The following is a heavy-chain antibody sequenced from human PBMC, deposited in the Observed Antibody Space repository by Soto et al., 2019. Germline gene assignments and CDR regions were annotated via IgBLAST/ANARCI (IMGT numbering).Heavy chain of an antibody. J-gene: IGHJ1*01. Sequence: PGGSLILSCAASGFTFSSYAMSWVRQAPGKGLEWVSAISGSGGSTYYADSVKGRFTISRDNSKNTLYLQMNSLRAEDTAVYYCAKALGSGWSLYFQHWGQGTLVTVSS. CDR3: AKALGSGWSLYFQH. CDR1: GFTFSSYA. V-gene: IGHV3-23*01. CDR2: ISGSGGST. D-gene: IGHD6-19*01.